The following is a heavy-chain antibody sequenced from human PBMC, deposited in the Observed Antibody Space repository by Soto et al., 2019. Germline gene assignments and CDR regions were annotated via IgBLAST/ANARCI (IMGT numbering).Heavy chain of an antibody. D-gene: IGHD2-2*01. CDR1: GCTFTSYG. CDR3: ARDRVCSSTSCYEAWFDP. Sequence: QVQLVQSGAEVKKPGASVKVSCKASGCTFTSYGISWVRQAPRQGLEWMGWISAYNGNTNYAQKLQGRVTMTTDTSTSTAYMELRSLRSDDTAVYYCARDRVCSSTSCYEAWFDPWGQGTLVTVSS. CDR2: ISAYNGNT. J-gene: IGHJ5*02. V-gene: IGHV1-18*01.